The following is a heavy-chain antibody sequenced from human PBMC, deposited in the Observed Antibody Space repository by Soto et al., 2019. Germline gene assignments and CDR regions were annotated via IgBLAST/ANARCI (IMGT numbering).Heavy chain of an antibody. D-gene: IGHD1-26*01. J-gene: IGHJ4*02. Sequence: EVQLLESGGGLVQPGGSLRLSCAASGFTFSSYAMSWVRQAPGKGLEWVSDISGSGGSTYYADSVKGRFTISRDNSKNTLYLQRNSLKAEDTAGYNCAKDSIYSGFDYWGQGTLGTVSS. CDR3: AKDSIYSGFDY. V-gene: IGHV3-23*01. CDR1: GFTFSSYA. CDR2: ISGSGGST.